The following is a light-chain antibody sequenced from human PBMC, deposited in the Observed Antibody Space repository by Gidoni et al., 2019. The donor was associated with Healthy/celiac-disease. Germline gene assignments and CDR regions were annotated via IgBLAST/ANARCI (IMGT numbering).Light chain of an antibody. CDR2: DAS. V-gene: IGKV1-33*01. Sequence: DIQMTQSPSSLSASVGDRVTITCQASQDISNYLIWYQQKPGKAPKLLIYDASNLEKGVPSRFSGSGCGTDYTFTISSMQPEDIATYYCQQYDNLPPLTFGGGTKVEIK. CDR1: QDISNY. J-gene: IGKJ4*01. CDR3: QQYDNLPPLT.